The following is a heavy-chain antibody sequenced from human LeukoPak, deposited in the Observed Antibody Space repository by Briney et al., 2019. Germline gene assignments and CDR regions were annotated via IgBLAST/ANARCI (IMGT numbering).Heavy chain of an antibody. V-gene: IGHV4-39*01. CDR2: IYYSGST. CDR1: GGSIRSGGYY. D-gene: IGHD6-13*01. Sequence: PSETLSLTCTVSGGSIRSGGYYWGWIRQPPGKGLEWIATIYYSGSTYSNPSLKSRVSISVDTSKNQFSLKVTSVTAADTAVYYCARIGGSSSLYTQDLYFYYYYMDVWGRGTTVTISS. J-gene: IGHJ6*03. CDR3: ARIGGSSSLYTQDLYFYYYYMDV.